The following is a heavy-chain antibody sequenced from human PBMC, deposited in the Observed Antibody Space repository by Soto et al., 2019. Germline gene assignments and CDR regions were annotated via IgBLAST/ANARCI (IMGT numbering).Heavy chain of an antibody. Sequence: VQLLESGGGLVQPGGSLRLSCTASGFSLSTYGVTGVRQAPGKGLEWVSGVSGGSGTTHYADSVKGRFTITTDNSENTAYLQMNSLRVEDTAVYYCAKWNGYGDHWGQGTLVTVS. D-gene: IGHD1-1*01. CDR2: VSGGSGTT. CDR1: GFSLSTYG. J-gene: IGHJ4*02. CDR3: AKWNGYGDH. V-gene: IGHV3-23*01.